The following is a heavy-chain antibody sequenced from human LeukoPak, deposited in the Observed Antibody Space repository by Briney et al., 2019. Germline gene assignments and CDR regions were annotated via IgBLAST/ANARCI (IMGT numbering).Heavy chain of an antibody. Sequence: GGSLRLSCAASGFTFSSYGMHWVRQAPGKGLEWVAVIWYDGSNKYYADSVKGRFTISRDNSKNTLYLQMNSLRAEDTAVYYCARDLSNNADYYDSSGYGFRWFDPWGQGTLVTVSS. CDR2: IWYDGSNK. V-gene: IGHV3-33*01. CDR1: GFTFSSYG. J-gene: IGHJ5*02. CDR3: ARDLSNNADYYDSSGYGFRWFDP. D-gene: IGHD3-22*01.